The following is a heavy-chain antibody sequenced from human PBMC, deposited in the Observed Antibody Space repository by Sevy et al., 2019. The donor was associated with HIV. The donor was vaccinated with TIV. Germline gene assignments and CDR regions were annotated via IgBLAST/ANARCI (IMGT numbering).Heavy chain of an antibody. CDR1: GDSISNYY. CDR3: ARDRVTIFGVTIDYYFDY. V-gene: IGHV4-4*07. D-gene: IGHD3-3*01. J-gene: IGHJ4*02. Sequence: SETLSLTCTVSGDSISNYYWSWIRRPAGKGLEWIGRIYDSGSATYNPSLESRVTMSADTTKNQLSLKLNSVTAADTAVYYCARDRVTIFGVTIDYYFDYWGQGTLVTVSS. CDR2: IYDSGSA.